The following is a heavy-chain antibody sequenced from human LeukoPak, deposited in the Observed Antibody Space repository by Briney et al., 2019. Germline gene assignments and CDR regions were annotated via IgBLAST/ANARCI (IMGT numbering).Heavy chain of an antibody. J-gene: IGHJ5*02. CDR2: INPNSGGT. V-gene: IGHV1-2*02. CDR3: ARRPGAAGTGVSWFDP. Sequence: GASVKVSCKASGYTFTGYYMHWVRQAPGQGLEWMGWINPNSGGTNYAQKFQGRVTMTRDTSISTAYMELSRLRSDDTAVYYCARRPGAAGTGVSWFDPWGQGTLVTVSS. CDR1: GYTFTGYY. D-gene: IGHD6-13*01.